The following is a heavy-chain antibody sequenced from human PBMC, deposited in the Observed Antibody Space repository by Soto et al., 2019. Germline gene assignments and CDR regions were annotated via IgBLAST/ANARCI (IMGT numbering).Heavy chain of an antibody. CDR2: ISSSGRTI. J-gene: IGHJ4*02. D-gene: IGHD1-20*01. CDR3: ARSGYNRNDGARGYFDY. V-gene: IGHV3-48*03. CDR1: GFTFSSYE. Sequence: EVQLVESGGGLVQPGGSLRLSCAASGFTFSSYEMNWVRQAPGKGLEWVSYISSSGRTIYYADSVKGRFTISTDKAKKSLYLQMNSLRAEDTPVYYCARSGYNRNDGARGYFDYWGQGTLVTVSS.